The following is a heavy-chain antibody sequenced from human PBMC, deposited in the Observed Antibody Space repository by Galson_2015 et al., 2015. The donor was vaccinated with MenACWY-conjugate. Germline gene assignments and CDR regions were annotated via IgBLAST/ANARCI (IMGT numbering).Heavy chain of an antibody. CDR1: GAPITSSDYY. CDR3: ARESSYCAGGTCGYF. V-gene: IGHV4-39*07. D-gene: IGHD2-8*02. J-gene: IGHJ4*02. Sequence: SETLSLTCTASGAPITSSDYYGGWIRQPPGKGLEWIGTVFYNGTTYYNPSLKSRVTISVDTSKNQISLNLSSATAADTAVYYCARESSYCAGGTCGYFWGQGTLVTVSS. CDR2: VFYNGTT.